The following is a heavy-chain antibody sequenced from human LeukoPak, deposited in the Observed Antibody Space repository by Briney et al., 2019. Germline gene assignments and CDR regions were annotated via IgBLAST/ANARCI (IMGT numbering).Heavy chain of an antibody. CDR1: GGSISSYY. D-gene: IGHD3-16*01. J-gene: IGHJ4*02. CDR2: IYTSGST. CDR3: AGGGAGEIDY. V-gene: IGHV4-4*07. Sequence: SEALSLTCSVSGGSISSYYWSWIRQPAGKGLEWIGRIYTSGSTNYNPSLKSRVTMSVDTSKNQFSLKLTSVTAADTAVYYCAGGGAGEIDYWGQGTLVTVSS.